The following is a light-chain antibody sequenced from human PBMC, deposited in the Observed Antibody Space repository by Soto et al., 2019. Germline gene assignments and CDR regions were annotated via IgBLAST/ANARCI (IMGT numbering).Light chain of an antibody. Sequence: EIVLTQSPVNLSLSPGERGTLSCRVSQNLGTLYLAWFQQKSGQAPRLLIYSASRRATGSPDRFPGSGSGTDFTLTIIRVEPEDVAVYFCQQYAGSPRTFGQGTKVDIK. CDR3: QQYAGSPRT. V-gene: IGKV3-20*01. CDR2: SAS. CDR1: QNLGTLY. J-gene: IGKJ1*01.